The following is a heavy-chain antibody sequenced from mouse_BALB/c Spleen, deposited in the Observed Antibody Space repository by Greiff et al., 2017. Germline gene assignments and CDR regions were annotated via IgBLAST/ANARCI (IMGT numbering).Heavy chain of an antibody. CDR2: IWGDGST. CDR1: GFSLTGYG. Sequence: QVQLKESGPGLVAPSQSLSITCTASGFSLTGYGVNWVRQPPGKGLEWLGMIWGDGSTDYNSALKSRLSIDKDNTKSQVFLKRNSLQNNDTAKYYSARDHDSYFDYWGQGTTLTVSS. CDR3: ARDHDSYFDY. D-gene: IGHD2-12*01. V-gene: IGHV2-6-7*01. J-gene: IGHJ2*01.